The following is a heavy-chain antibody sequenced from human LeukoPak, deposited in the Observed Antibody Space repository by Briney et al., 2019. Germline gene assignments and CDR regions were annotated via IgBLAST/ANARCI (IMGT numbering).Heavy chain of an antibody. CDR2: ISYDGSNI. CDR3: ARSLYSSGWSVGY. D-gene: IGHD6-19*01. V-gene: IGHV3-30*04. J-gene: IGHJ4*02. Sequence: GGSLRLSCSASGFTFSNYAMHWVRQAPGKGLEWVAVISYDGSNIYYADSVKGRFTISRDNSKNTLYLQVNSLRAEDTAVYYCARSLYSSGWSVGYWGQGTLVTVSS. CDR1: GFTFSNYA.